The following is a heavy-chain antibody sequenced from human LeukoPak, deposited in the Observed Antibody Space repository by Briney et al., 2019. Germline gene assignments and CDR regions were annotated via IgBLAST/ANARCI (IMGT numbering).Heavy chain of an antibody. CDR3: ARIRDGYNDAYDI. CDR2: INPGGDNT. J-gene: IGHJ3*02. V-gene: IGHV1-46*01. CDR1: GYTFTKSY. D-gene: IGHD5-24*01. Sequence: ASVRVSCKASGYTFTKSYIHWVRQAPGQRLEWMGLINPGGDNTNYAQNFQGRVTMTSDTSARTVYMELSSLRSEDTAIYYCARIRDGYNDAYDIWGQGTVVTVPS.